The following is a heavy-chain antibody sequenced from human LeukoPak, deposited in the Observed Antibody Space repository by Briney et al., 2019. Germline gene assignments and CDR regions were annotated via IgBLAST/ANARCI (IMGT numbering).Heavy chain of an antibody. D-gene: IGHD3-3*01. V-gene: IGHV1-58*02. CDR3: AATMYYDFWSGYYTPPGY. CDR1: GFTFTSSA. Sequence: SVKVSCKASGFTFTSSAMQWVRQARGQRLEWIGWIVVGSGNTNYAQKFQERVTITRDMSTSTAYMELSSLRSEDTAVYYCAATMYYDFWSGYYTPPGYWGQGTLVTVSS. CDR2: IVVGSGNT. J-gene: IGHJ4*02.